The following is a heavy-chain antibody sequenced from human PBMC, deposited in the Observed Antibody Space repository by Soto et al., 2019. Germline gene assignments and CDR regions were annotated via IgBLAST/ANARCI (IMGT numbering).Heavy chain of an antibody. CDR1: GYTFTGYY. CDR3: AREWAVAGVPPSNYYYYGMVV. V-gene: IGHV1-2*02. CDR2: INPNSGGT. J-gene: IGHJ6*02. Sequence: ASVKVSCKASGYTFTGYYMHWVRQAPGQGLEWMGWINPNSGGTNYAQKFQGRVTMTRDTSISTAYMELSRLRSDDTAVYYCAREWAVAGVPPSNYYYYGMVVWGQGTTVTVS. D-gene: IGHD6-19*01.